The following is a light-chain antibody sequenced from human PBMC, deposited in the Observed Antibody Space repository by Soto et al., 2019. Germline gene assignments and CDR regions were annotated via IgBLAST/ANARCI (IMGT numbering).Light chain of an antibody. J-gene: IGKJ5*01. CDR1: QSISSH. CDR2: TAS. V-gene: IGKV1-39*01. CDR3: QQSYSTPIS. Sequence: DIKVTQSPSTLSAIVGDKVTLTGMASQSISSHLNWYQQKPGRAPHLLMYTASNLPSGVPSRFSGSGSGTDFTLTISSLQPEDFAAYYCQQSYSTPISFGQGTRLEI.